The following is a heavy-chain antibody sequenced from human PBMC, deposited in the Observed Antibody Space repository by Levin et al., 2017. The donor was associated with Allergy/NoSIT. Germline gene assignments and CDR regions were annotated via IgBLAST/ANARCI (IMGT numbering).Heavy chain of an antibody. V-gene: IGHV4-34*01. CDR3: ARGLPKYYGAGSDWPFDP. D-gene: IGHD3-10*01. CDR1: GGSFSGYY. Sequence: SETLSLTCAVYGGSFSGYYWSWIRQPPGKGLEWIGEINHSGSTNYNPSLKSRVTISVDTSKNQFSLKLSSVTAADTAVYYCARGLPKYYGAGSDWPFDPWGQGTLVTVSS. J-gene: IGHJ5*02. CDR2: INHSGST.